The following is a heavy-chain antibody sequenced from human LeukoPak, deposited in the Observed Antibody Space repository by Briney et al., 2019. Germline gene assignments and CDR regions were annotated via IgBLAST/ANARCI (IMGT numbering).Heavy chain of an antibody. CDR1: GGTFSSYA. V-gene: IGHV1-69*13. CDR2: IIPIFGTA. J-gene: IGHJ3*02. Sequence: SVKVSCKASGGTFSSYAISWVRQAPGQGLEWMGGIIPIFGTANYAQKFQGRVTITADESTSTAYMELSSLRSEDTAVYYCARDARGAAAADDAFDIWGQGTMVTVSS. CDR3: ARDARGAAAADDAFDI. D-gene: IGHD6-13*01.